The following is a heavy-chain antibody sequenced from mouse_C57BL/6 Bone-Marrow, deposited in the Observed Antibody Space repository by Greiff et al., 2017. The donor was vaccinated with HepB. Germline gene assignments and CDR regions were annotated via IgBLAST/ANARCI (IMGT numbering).Heavy chain of an antibody. Sequence: VQLQESGAELARPGASVKLSCKASGYTFTSYGISWVKQRTGQGLEWIGESYPRSGNTYYNEKFKGKATLTADKSSSTAYMELRSLTSEDSAVYFCARIFITTVVYFDYWGQGTTLTVSS. CDR2: SYPRSGNT. CDR1: GYTFTSYG. V-gene: IGHV1-81*01. J-gene: IGHJ2*01. CDR3: ARIFITTVVYFDY. D-gene: IGHD1-1*01.